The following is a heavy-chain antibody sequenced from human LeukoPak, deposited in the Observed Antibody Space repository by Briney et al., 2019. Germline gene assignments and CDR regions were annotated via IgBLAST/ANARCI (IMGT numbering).Heavy chain of an antibody. D-gene: IGHD3-3*01. CDR2: INPNSGGT. V-gene: IGHV1-2*02. Sequence: ASVKVSCKASGYTFTGYYMHWVRQAPGQGLEWMGWINPNSGGTNYAQKFQGRVTMTRDTSISTAYMELSRLRSDDTAVYYCAGEDFWSGPRRGDFDYWGQGTLVTVSS. J-gene: IGHJ4*02. CDR3: AGEDFWSGPRRGDFDY. CDR1: GYTFTGYY.